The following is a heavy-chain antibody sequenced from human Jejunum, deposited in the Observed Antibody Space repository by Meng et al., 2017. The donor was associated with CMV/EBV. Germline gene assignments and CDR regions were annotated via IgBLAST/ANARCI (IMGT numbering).Heavy chain of an antibody. J-gene: IGHJ4*02. CDR1: HYTFTVYG. CDR3: SRGTPGRRYADY. Sequence: QVQVVPSGAEVKRPGARGKGPCTASHYTFTVYGSGWFRQAPGQRREWMAWRGAHDGDTSHAPRFQGRVTVTADRPTATACMELRNLRSADTAVYYCSRGTPGRRYADYWGQGTLVTVSS. CDR2: RGAHDGDT. D-gene: IGHD3-10*01. V-gene: IGHV1-18*01.